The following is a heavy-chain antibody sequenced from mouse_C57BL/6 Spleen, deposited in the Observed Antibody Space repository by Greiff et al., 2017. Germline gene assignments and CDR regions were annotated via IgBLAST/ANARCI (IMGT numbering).Heavy chain of an antibody. CDR3: ARDYGSSWGYFDV. J-gene: IGHJ1*03. CDR2: INPYNGGT. D-gene: IGHD1-1*01. CDR1: GYTFTDYY. V-gene: IGHV1-19*01. Sequence: VQLKESGPVLVKPGASVKMSCKASGYTFTDYYMNWVKQSHGKSLEWIGVINPYNGGTSYNQKFKGKATLTVDKSSSTAYMELNSLTSEDSAVYYCARDYGSSWGYFDVWGTGTTVTVSS.